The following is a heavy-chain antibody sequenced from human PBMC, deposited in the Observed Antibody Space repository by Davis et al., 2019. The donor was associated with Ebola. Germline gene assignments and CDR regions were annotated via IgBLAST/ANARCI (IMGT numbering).Heavy chain of an antibody. V-gene: IGHV5-10-1*01. J-gene: IGHJ6*04. CDR3: ARQRGIAAAAPGNYYYYGMDV. CDR1: GFSFGSYW. D-gene: IGHD6-13*01. CDR2: IDPSDSYT. Sequence: GESLKISCKTSGFSFGSYWISWVRQMPGKGLEWMGRIDPSDSYTNYSPSFQGHVTISADKSISTAYLQWSSLKASDTAMYYCARQRGIAAAAPGNYYYYGMDVWGKGTTVTVSS.